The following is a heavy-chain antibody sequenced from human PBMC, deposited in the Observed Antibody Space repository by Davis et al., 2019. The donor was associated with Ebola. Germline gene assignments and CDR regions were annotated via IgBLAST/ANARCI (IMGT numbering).Heavy chain of an antibody. CDR3: ATTGSYLLPDY. D-gene: IGHD1-26*01. CDR2: INHSGST. J-gene: IGHJ4*02. Sequence: PSETLSLTCAVYGGSFSGYYWSWIRQPPGKGLEWIGEINHSGSTNYNPSLKSRVTISVDTSKNQFSLKLSSVTAADTAVYYCATTGSYLLPDYWGQGTLVTVSS. V-gene: IGHV4-34*01. CDR1: GGSFSGYY.